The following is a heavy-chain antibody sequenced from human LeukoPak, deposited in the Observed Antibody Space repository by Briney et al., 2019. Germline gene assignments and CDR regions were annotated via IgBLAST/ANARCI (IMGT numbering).Heavy chain of an antibody. D-gene: IGHD3-16*01. Sequence: GGSLRLSCAASGFTFSSYSMNWVRQAPGKGLEWVSYISSSSSTIYYADSVKGRFTISRDNAKNSLYLQINSLRDEDTAVYYCAREYDYVWGSYSGRDYWGQGTLVTVSS. V-gene: IGHV3-48*02. J-gene: IGHJ4*02. CDR2: ISSSSSTI. CDR1: GFTFSSYS. CDR3: AREYDYVWGSYSGRDY.